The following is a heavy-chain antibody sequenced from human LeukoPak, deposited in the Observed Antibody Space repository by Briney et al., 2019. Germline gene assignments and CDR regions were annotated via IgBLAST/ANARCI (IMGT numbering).Heavy chain of an antibody. CDR2: IYYSGST. V-gene: IGHV4-59*08. J-gene: IGHJ3*02. CDR1: GGSISRYY. D-gene: IGHD1-14*01. CDR3: ASDITGTTKYAFDI. Sequence: SETLSLTCTVSGGSISRYYWSWIRQPPGKGLEWIGYIYYSGSTNYNPSLKSRVTISVDTSKNQFSLKLSSVTAADTAIYYCASDITGTTKYAFDIWGQGTVVTVSS.